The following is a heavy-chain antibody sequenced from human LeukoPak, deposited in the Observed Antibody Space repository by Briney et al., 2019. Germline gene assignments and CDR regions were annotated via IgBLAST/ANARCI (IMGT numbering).Heavy chain of an antibody. J-gene: IGHJ4*02. V-gene: IGHV3-7*03. Sequence: GGSLRLSCAASGFTFSSYWMSWVRQAPGKGLEWVANIKQDGSEKYYVDSVKGRFTVSRDNAKNSLHLQMNSMRAEDTAVYYCARLSDSSGTPRSDYWGQGTLVTVSS. CDR1: GFTFSSYW. D-gene: IGHD3-22*01. CDR3: ARLSDSSGTPRSDY. CDR2: IKQDGSEK.